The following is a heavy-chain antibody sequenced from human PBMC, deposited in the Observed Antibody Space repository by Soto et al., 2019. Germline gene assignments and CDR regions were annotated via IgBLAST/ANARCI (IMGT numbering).Heavy chain of an antibody. J-gene: IGHJ5*02. CDR3: ARDPDNYGDYNWFDP. D-gene: IGHD4-17*01. CDR1: GFTFSSDS. V-gene: IGHV3-48*01. CDR2: ISSSSSTI. Sequence: GGSLRLSCAASGFTFSSDSMNWVRQAPGKGLEWVSYISSSSSTIYYADSVKGRFTISRDNAKNSLYLQMNSLRAEDTAVYYCARDPDNYGDYNWFDPWGQGTLVTVSS.